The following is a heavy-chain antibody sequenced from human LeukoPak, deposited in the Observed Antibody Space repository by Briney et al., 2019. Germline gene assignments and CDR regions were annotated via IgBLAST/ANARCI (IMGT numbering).Heavy chain of an antibody. CDR2: IYYSGST. Sequence: SETLSLTCTVSGGSISSSSYYWGWIRQPPGKGLEWIGSIYYSGSTYYNPSLKSRVTISVDTSKNQFSLKLSSVTAADTAVYYCARSGRARYCSGGSCYSGYYYYYYMDVWGKGTTVTISS. CDR3: ARSGRARYCSGGSCYSGYYYYYYMDV. J-gene: IGHJ6*03. V-gene: IGHV4-39*01. CDR1: GGSISSSSYY. D-gene: IGHD2-15*01.